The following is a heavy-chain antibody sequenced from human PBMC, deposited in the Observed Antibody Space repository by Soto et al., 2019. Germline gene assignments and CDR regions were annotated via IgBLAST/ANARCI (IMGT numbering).Heavy chain of an antibody. J-gene: IGHJ5*02. V-gene: IGHV4-34*01. D-gene: IGHD2-2*01. CDR3: ARGRDIVVVPAAIGNWFDP. CDR2: INHSGST. CDR1: GGSFSGYY. Sequence: SETLSLTCAVYGGSFSGYYWSWIRQPPGKGLEWIGEINHSGSTNYNPSLKSRVTISVDTSKNQFSLKLSSVTAADTAVYYCARGRDIVVVPAAIGNWFDPWGQGTLVTVSS.